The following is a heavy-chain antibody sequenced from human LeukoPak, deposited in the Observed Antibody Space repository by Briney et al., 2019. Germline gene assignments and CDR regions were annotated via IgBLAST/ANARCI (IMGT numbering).Heavy chain of an antibody. J-gene: IGHJ4*02. V-gene: IGHV4-31*03. D-gene: IGHD2-21*01. CDR1: GGSISSGGYY. CDR3: ASGDYQQFDY. CDR2: IYYSGST. Sequence: SETLSLTCTVSGGSISSGGYYWSWIRQHPGKGLEWIGYIYYSGSTYYNPSLKSRVAISVDTSKNQFSLKLSSVTAADTAVYYCASGDYQQFDYWGQGTLVTVSS.